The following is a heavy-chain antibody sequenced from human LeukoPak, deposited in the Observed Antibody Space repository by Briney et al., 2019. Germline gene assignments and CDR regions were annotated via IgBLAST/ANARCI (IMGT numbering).Heavy chain of an antibody. CDR2: IRSKTYGGTT. J-gene: IGHJ4*02. Sequence: GGSLRLSCTASGFTFGDYAMTWVRQAPGKGLEWVGFIRSKTYGGTTEYAASVKGRFTISRDDSKSIAYLQMNSLKTEDTAVYYCTRDQTPYYWGQGTLVTVSS. CDR3: TRDQTPYY. V-gene: IGHV3-49*04. CDR1: GFTFGDYA.